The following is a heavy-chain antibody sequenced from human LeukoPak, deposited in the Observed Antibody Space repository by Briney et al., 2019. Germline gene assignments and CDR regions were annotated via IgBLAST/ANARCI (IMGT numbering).Heavy chain of an antibody. CDR2: IRSKAYGGTT. CDR1: GFTFGDYA. Sequence: PGRSLRLSCTASGFTFGDYAMSWFRQAPGKGLEWVGFIRSKAYGGTTEYAASVKGRFTIPRDDSKSIAYLQMNSLKTEDTAVYYCTRPYYGSGSYYDYFDYWGQGTLVTVSS. CDR3: TRPYYGSGSYYDYFDY. V-gene: IGHV3-49*03. D-gene: IGHD3-10*01. J-gene: IGHJ4*02.